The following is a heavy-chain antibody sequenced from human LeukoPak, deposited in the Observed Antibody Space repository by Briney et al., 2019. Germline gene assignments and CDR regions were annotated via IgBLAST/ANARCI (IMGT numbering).Heavy chain of an antibody. Sequence: PGRSLRLSCAASGFTFDDYAMHWVRQAPGKGLEWVSGISWNSGSIGYADSVKGRFTVSRDNAKNSLYLQMNSLRAEDTALYYCAKDNQGGSYYFDAFDIWGQGTMVTVSS. V-gene: IGHV3-9*01. J-gene: IGHJ3*02. CDR3: AKDNQGGSYYFDAFDI. D-gene: IGHD1-26*01. CDR1: GFTFDDYA. CDR2: ISWNSGSI.